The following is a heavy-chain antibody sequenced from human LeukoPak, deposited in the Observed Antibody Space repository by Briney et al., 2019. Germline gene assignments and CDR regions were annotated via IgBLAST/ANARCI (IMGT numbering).Heavy chain of an antibody. CDR1: GFSFIDYY. Sequence: GGSLRLSCAASGFSFIDYYMSWIRQAPGRGLEWVSYMDDSGRIIYYGGSVQGRFTISRDNARNSLFLQMNSLTAEDTAVYFCARVRRAAADALRYFDYWGQGTLVTVSS. CDR3: ARVRRAAADALRYFDY. V-gene: IGHV3-11*04. CDR2: MDDSGRII. J-gene: IGHJ4*02. D-gene: IGHD6-13*01.